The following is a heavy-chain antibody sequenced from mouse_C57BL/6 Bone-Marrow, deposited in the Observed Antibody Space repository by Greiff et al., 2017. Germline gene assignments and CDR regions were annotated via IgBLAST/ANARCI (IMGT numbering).Heavy chain of an antibody. D-gene: IGHD1-1*01. CDR3: ARQSYYYGSKTDY. V-gene: IGHV5-6*02. J-gene: IGHJ2*01. CDR1: GFTFSSYG. Sequence: DVKLVESGGDLVKPGGSLKLSCAASGFTFSSYGMSWVRQTPDKRLEWVATISSGGSYTYYPDSVKGRFTISRDNAKNTLYLQISSLKSEDTAMYYCARQSYYYGSKTDYWGQGTTLTVSS. CDR2: ISSGGSYT.